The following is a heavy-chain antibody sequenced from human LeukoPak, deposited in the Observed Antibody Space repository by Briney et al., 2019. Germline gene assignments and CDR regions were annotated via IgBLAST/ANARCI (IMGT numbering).Heavy chain of an antibody. CDR3: ARDQGSSGYLGHPARDAFDI. CDR1: GYTFTSYY. D-gene: IGHD3-22*01. Sequence: ASVKVSCKASGYTFTSYYMHWVRQAPGQGLEWMGIINPSGGSTSYAQKFQGRVTMTRDTSTSTVYMELSSLRSEDTAVYYCARDQGSSGYLGHPARDAFDIWGQGTMVTVSS. CDR2: INPSGGST. V-gene: IGHV1-46*01. J-gene: IGHJ3*02.